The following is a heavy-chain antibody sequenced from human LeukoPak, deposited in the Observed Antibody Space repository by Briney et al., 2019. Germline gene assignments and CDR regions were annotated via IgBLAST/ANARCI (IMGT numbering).Heavy chain of an antibody. CDR1: GGSFSGYY. CDR2: ISHSGST. CDR3: ARSPRVVVPAAMPRGYYYYGMDV. V-gene: IGHV4-34*01. Sequence: SETLSLTCAVYGGSFSGYYWSWIRQPPGKGLEWIGEISHSGSTNYNPSLKSRVTISVDTSKNQFSLKLSSVTAADTAVYYCARSPRVVVPAAMPRGYYYYGMDVWGKGTTVTVSS. J-gene: IGHJ6*04. D-gene: IGHD2-2*01.